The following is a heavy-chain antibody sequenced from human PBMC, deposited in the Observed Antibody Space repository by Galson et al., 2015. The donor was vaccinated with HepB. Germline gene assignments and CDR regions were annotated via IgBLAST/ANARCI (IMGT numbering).Heavy chain of an antibody. V-gene: IGHV5-51*01. Sequence: QSGAEVKKPGESLKISCKASGYSFSSYWIGWVRQLPGKGLEWMGVIFPDDSDTTYSPPFQGHVIISADKSISTAYLQWSSLKTSDTAIYYCARVLRYCTRGSCSQWFDPWGQGTLVTVSS. D-gene: IGHD2-15*01. CDR3: ARVLRYCTRGSCSQWFDP. CDR1: GYSFSSYW. CDR2: IFPDDSDT. J-gene: IGHJ5*02.